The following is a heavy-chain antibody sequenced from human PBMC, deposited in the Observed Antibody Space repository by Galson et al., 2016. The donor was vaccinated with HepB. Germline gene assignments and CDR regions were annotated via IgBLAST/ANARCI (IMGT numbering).Heavy chain of an antibody. V-gene: IGHV3-23*01. Sequence: SLRLSCAASGFTLRNYAMTWVRQSPGKGLGLVSSISAGGSTYHADSVKGRFTISRDNSKNTLYLQTNSLRPDDTAKYSCAKDVSLLESWELQAGPGEGDWWGQGTLVTVSS. J-gene: IGHJ4*02. CDR3: AKDVSLLESWELQAGPGEGDW. D-gene: IGHD1-26*01. CDR1: GFTLRNYA. CDR2: ISAGGST.